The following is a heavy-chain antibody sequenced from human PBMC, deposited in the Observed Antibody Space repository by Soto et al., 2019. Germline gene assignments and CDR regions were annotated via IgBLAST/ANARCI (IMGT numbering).Heavy chain of an antibody. CDR3: ARGILGGFGR. J-gene: IGHJ4*02. V-gene: IGHV4-34*01. CDR1: GGSFSGYY. D-gene: IGHD2-21*01. CDR2: INHSGST. Sequence: PSETLSLTCAVYGGSFSGYYWSWIRQPPGKGLEWIGEINHSGSTNYNPSLKSRVTTSVDTSKNQFSLKLSSVTAADTAVYYCARGILGGFGRWGQGTLVTVSS.